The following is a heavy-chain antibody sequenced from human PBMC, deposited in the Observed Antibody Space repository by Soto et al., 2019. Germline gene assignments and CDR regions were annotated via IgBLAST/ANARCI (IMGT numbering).Heavy chain of an antibody. D-gene: IGHD3-9*01. CDR3: TRDRDDILTGKFDY. J-gene: IGHJ4*02. CDR1: GFTFSSYS. V-gene: IGHV3-21*01. CDR2: ISSSSSYI. Sequence: EVQLVESGGGLVKPGGSLRLSCAVSGFTFSSYSMNWVRQAPGQGLEWVSSISSSSSYIYYADSLRGRFTISRDNAKNSLYLQMNSLRAEDTAVYYCTRDRDDILTGKFDYWGQGTLVTVSS.